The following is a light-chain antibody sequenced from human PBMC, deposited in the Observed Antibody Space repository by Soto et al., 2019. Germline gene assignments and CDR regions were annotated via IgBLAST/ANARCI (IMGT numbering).Light chain of an antibody. J-gene: IGKJ1*01. CDR3: HQYNGWTRT. CDR2: CTS. CDR1: QNISRS. V-gene: IGKV3-15*01. Sequence: EIVMTQGPVTLSVSPGERATLSCRASQNISRSLAWYQQKPGQGPSLLRYCTSTRAGGGPARFSGGGAGTEFTLTITSLQSEDFAVYYCHQYNGWTRTFGQGTKVDIK.